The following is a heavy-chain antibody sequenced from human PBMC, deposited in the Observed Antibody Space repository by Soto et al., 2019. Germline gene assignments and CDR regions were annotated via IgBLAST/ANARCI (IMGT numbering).Heavy chain of an antibody. J-gene: IGHJ5*02. CDR1: GGSFSGYY. CDR2: INHSGST. Sequence: KTSETLSLTCAVYGGSFSGYYWSWIRQPPGKGLEWIGEINHSGSTNYNPSLKSRVTISVDTSKNQFSLKLSSVTAADTAVYYCARGTIIRLNWFDPWGQGTLVTVSS. CDR3: ARGTIIRLNWFDP. V-gene: IGHV4-34*01. D-gene: IGHD2-21*02.